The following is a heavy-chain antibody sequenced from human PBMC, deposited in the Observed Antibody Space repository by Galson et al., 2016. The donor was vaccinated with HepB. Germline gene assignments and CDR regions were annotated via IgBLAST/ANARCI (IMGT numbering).Heavy chain of an antibody. D-gene: IGHD3-10*01. CDR2: IKEDGSEK. CDR1: GFTFSGAW. J-gene: IGHJ4*02. CDR3: ARDDGGPGGY. V-gene: IGHV3-7*03. Sequence: SLRLSCAVSGFTFSGAWMSWVRQAPGKGLEWVANIKEDGSEKYYGDSVKGRFIISRDNGKNLLFLNMTNLRAEDTAMYYCARDDGGPGGYWGQGTRVTVFS.